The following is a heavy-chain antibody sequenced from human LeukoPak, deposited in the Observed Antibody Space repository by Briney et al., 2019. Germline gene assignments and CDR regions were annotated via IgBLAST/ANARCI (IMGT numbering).Heavy chain of an antibody. Sequence: ASVKVSCKASGYTFTSYGISWVRQAPGQGLEWMGWISAYNGKTNYEQKLQGRVTMTTDTSTSTAYMELRSLRSDDTDVYYCASDGGPYDFWSGYLYYFDYWGQGTLVTVSS. D-gene: IGHD3-3*01. J-gene: IGHJ4*02. V-gene: IGHV1-18*01. CDR2: ISAYNGKT. CDR3: ASDGGPYDFWSGYLYYFDY. CDR1: GYTFTSYG.